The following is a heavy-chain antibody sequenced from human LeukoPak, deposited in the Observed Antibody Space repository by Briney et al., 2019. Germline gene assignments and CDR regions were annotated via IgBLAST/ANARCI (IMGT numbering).Heavy chain of an antibody. J-gene: IGHJ4*02. CDR3: ARVQPHRIHYDNSDYPTRNDY. D-gene: IGHD3-22*01. CDR2: ISVYNGNT. V-gene: IGHV1-18*01. CDR1: GYIFTSYG. Sequence: GASVKVSCKASGYIFTSYGISWVRQAPGQGLEWMGWISVYNGNTNYVQKFQGRIIMTTDTSTSTAYMELRNLRSDDTAVYYCARVQPHRIHYDNSDYPTRNDYWGQGTLVTVSS.